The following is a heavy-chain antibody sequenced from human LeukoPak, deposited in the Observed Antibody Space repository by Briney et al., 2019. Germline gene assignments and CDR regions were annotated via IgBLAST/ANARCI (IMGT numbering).Heavy chain of an antibody. CDR1: GGTFTTYG. Sequence: GASVTVSCTSSGGTFTTYGISWVRQAPGQGLEWMGRIIPFLGIPNYAHKFQGRVTITADKSTSTDYMELRSLRSEDTAVYYCAREGDGSYYTFDYWGQGTLVTVSS. V-gene: IGHV1-69*04. D-gene: IGHD1-26*01. CDR2: IIPFLGIP. J-gene: IGHJ4*02. CDR3: AREGDGSYYTFDY.